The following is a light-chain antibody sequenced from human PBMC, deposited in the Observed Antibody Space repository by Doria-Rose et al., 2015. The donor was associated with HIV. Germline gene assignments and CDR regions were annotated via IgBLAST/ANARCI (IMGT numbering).Light chain of an antibody. CDR3: QQYGTSLSIT. V-gene: IGKV3-20*01. J-gene: IGKJ5*01. CDR2: GAS. Sequence: TQSPGTLSLSQGERATLSCRASQSVSSSYLAWYQQKPGQAPRLLIYGASSRATGIPDRFSGSGAGTDLTLTISRLEPEDFAVYYCQQYGTSLSITFGQGTRLEIK. CDR1: QSVSSSY.